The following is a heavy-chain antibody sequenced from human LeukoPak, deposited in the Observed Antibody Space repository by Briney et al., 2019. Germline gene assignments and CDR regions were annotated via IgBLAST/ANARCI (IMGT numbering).Heavy chain of an antibody. J-gene: IGHJ4*02. D-gene: IGHD6-19*01. V-gene: IGHV3-23*01. CDR2: ISISGGST. Sequence: PGGSLRLSCAASGFTFSSYAMSWVRQAPGKGLEWVSVISISGGSTYYADSVKGRFTISRDNSKNTLYLQLDSLRAEDTAVYFCAKDRPTGSGWYRYFDYWGQGTLVAVSS. CDR1: GFTFSSYA. CDR3: AKDRPTGSGWYRYFDY.